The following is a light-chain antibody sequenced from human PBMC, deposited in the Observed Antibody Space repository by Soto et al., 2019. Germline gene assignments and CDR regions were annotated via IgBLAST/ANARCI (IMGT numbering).Light chain of an antibody. V-gene: IGKV1-39*01. Sequence: DIQMTQSPSSLSASVGDRVTITCRASQSISTYLNWYQQKAGLAPKLLIYAASSLQSGVPSRFSGSGSGTDFTLTISSLQPEDFATYYCQESYSVLWGTCGQGTKVDIK. CDR2: AAS. J-gene: IGKJ1*01. CDR1: QSISTY. CDR3: QESYSVLWGT.